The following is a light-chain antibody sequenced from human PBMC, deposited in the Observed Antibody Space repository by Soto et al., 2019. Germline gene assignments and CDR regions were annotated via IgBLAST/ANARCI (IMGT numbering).Light chain of an antibody. J-gene: IGKJ2*01. Sequence: DLQMTQSPSTLSASVGDRVTITCRASQSISSWLAWYQQKPGKAPKLLIYKASSLESGVPSRFSGSGSETEFTLTISSLQPDDFATYYCQQYNSYPSFGQGTKLEIK. CDR3: QQYNSYPS. CDR1: QSISSW. V-gene: IGKV1-5*03. CDR2: KAS.